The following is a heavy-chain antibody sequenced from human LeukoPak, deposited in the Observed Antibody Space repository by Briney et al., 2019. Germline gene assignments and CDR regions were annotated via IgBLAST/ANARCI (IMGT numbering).Heavy chain of an antibody. V-gene: IGHV5-51*01. CDR2: IYPGDSET. D-gene: IGHD5-18*01. CDR1: GYSFTTNW. CDR3: VRSRGYSYGYSYYFDY. J-gene: IGHJ4*02. Sequence: GESLKISCKGSGYSFTTNWIGWVRQMPGKGLEWMGTIYPGDSETRFSPSFQGQVTISADKSISTAYLQWSSLKASDTAMYYCVRSRGYSYGYSYYFDYWGQGTLVTVSS.